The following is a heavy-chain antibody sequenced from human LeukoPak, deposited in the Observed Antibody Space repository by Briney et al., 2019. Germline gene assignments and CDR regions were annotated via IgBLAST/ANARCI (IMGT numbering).Heavy chain of an antibody. J-gene: IGHJ6*02. CDR3: ARDRRQQLAPYYYYGMYV. V-gene: IGHV3-66*01. D-gene: IGHD6-13*01. CDR1: GFTVSSNY. Sequence: GGSLRLSSAASGFTVSSNYMSWVRQAPGKGLEWVSVIYSGGSTYYADSVKGRFTISRDNSKNTLYLQMNSLRAEDTAVNYCARDRRQQLAPYYYYGMYVWGQGTTVTVSS. CDR2: IYSGGST.